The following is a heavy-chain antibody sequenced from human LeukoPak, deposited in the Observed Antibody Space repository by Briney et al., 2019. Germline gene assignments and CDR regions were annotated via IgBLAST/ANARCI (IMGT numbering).Heavy chain of an antibody. V-gene: IGHV3-7*01. CDR3: ARAHTSSPNWFDP. J-gene: IGHJ5*02. D-gene: IGHD6-13*01. Sequence: GGSLRLSCAASGFTLSSFWMIWVRQAPGKGMEWVTSIKQDGSEKYYVDSVMGRFTVSRDNAKNSLYLQMNYLRAEDTAVYYCARAHTSSPNWFDPWGQGALAIVSS. CDR2: IKQDGSEK. CDR1: GFTLSSFW.